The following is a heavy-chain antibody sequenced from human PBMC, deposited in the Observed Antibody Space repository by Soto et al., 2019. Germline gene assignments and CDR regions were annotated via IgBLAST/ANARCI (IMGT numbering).Heavy chain of an antibody. Sequence: EVQLVESGGGLVQPGRSLRLSCAASGFTFDDYAMHWVRQAPGKGLEWVSGISWNSGSIGYADSVKGRFTISRDNAKNSLYLQMNSLRAEDTALYYCAKDHLIAAAGTSRPTIFDYWGQGTLVTVSS. CDR3: AKDHLIAAAGTSRPTIFDY. CDR1: GFTFDDYA. D-gene: IGHD6-13*01. CDR2: ISWNSGSI. J-gene: IGHJ4*02. V-gene: IGHV3-9*01.